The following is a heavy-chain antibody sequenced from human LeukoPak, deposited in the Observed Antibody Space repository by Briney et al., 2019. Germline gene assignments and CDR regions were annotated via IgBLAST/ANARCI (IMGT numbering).Heavy chain of an antibody. V-gene: IGHV4-59*11. J-gene: IGHJ6*03. D-gene: IGHD3-3*01. CDR2: IYYSGST. CDR3: ARGEYYDFWSGYYPYYYYYYMDV. Sequence: SATLSLTCTVSGGSISSHYWSWIRQPPGKGLEWIGYIYYSGSTNYNPSLKSRVTISVDTSKNQFSLKLSSVTAADTAVYYCARGEYYDFWSGYYPYYYYYYMDVWGKGTTVTVSS. CDR1: GGSISSHY.